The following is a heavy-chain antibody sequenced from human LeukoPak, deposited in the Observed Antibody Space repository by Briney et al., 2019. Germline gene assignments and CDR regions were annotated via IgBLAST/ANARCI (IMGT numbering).Heavy chain of an antibody. CDR1: GYSFTSYW. V-gene: IGHV5-10-1*01. CDR2: IDPSDSYT. J-gene: IGHJ4*02. D-gene: IGHD3-16*02. CDR3: ARQTEFMITFGGVIVYYFDY. Sequence: GESLKISCKGSGYSFTSYWISWVRQMPGKGLEWMGRIDPSDSYTNYSPSFQGHVTISADKSISTVYLQWSSLKASDTAMYYCARQTEFMITFGGVIVYYFDYWGQGTLVTVSS.